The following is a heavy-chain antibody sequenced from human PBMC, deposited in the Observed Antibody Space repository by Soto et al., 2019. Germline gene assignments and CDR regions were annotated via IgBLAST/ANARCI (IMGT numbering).Heavy chain of an antibody. CDR3: ARDSRPYSSGWYYFDY. D-gene: IGHD6-19*01. CDR2: ISAYNGNT. J-gene: IGHJ4*02. V-gene: IGHV1-18*01. CDR1: GYTFTSYG. Sequence: GASVKVSCKASGYTFTSYGISWVRQAPGQGLEWMGWISAYNGNTNYAQKLQGRVTMTTDTSTSTAYMELRSLGSDDTAVYYCARDSRPYSSGWYYFDYWGQGTLVTV.